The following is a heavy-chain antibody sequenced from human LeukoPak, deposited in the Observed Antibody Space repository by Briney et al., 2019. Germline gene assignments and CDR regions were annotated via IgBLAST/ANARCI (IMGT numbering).Heavy chain of an antibody. V-gene: IGHV1-18*01. CDR3: ARDRRELPRMNWFDP. Sequence: ASVKVSCKASGYTFTSYDINWVRQAPGQGLEWMGWISTYNGNTKYAQKLQGRVTMTTDTSTSTAYMELRSLRSDDTAVYYCARDRRELPRMNWFDPWGQGTLVTVSS. D-gene: IGHD1-7*01. J-gene: IGHJ5*02. CDR1: GYTFTSYD. CDR2: ISTYNGNT.